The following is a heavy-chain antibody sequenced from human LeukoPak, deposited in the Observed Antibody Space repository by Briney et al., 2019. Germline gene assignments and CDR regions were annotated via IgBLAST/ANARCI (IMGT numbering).Heavy chain of an antibody. Sequence: PGGSLRLSCAASGFKFSNYWMSWVRQVPGKGLEWVANINQDGGVQQYVDSVKGRFTISRDNAKNSLYLHLNSLRAEDTAVYYCTRLQRDRPDVYWGQGTLVTLSS. CDR3: TRLQRDRPDVY. V-gene: IGHV3-7*01. J-gene: IGHJ4*02. CDR2: INQDGGVQ. D-gene: IGHD1-14*01. CDR1: GFKFSNYW.